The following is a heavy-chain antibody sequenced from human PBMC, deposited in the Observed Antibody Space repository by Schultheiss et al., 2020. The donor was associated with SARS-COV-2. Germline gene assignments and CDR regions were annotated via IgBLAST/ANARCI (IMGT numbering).Heavy chain of an antibody. CDR1: GGTFSSYA. J-gene: IGHJ4*02. D-gene: IGHD6-19*01. Sequence: SVKVSCKASGGTFSSYAISWVRQAPGQGLEWMGGIIPSFGTANYAQKFQGRVTITADESTSTAYMELSSLRSEDTAVYYCASDSSGWKNFDYWGQGTLVTVSS. V-gene: IGHV1-69*13. CDR3: ASDSSGWKNFDY. CDR2: IIPSFGTA.